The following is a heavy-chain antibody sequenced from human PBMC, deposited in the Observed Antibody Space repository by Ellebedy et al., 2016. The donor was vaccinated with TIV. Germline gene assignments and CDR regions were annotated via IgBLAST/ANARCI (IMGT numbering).Heavy chain of an antibody. CDR3: ATSLTLIPFDH. CDR2: LNAGTANT. J-gene: IGHJ4*02. Sequence: AASVKVTCKASGYTFSTYAMHWVRQARGHKLEWMGWLNAGTANTNYAQKFQGRVTMTTDTSTSTAYMKLRRLRSDDTAVYYCATSLTLIPFDHWGQGTLFTVSS. D-gene: IGHD6-6*01. V-gene: IGHV1-3*01. CDR1: GYTFSTYA.